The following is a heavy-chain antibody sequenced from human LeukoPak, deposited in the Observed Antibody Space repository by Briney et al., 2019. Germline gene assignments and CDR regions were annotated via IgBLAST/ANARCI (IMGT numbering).Heavy chain of an antibody. D-gene: IGHD2-2*01. J-gene: IGHJ4*02. Sequence: ASVKVSCKASGYTFTGYYMHWVRQAPGQGLEWMGWINPNSGGTNYAQKFQGRVTMTRDTSISTAYMELSRLRSDDTAVYYCARYCSSTICPKGFDYWGQGTLVTVSS. CDR2: INPNSGGT. V-gene: IGHV1-2*02. CDR3: ARYCSSTICPKGFDY. CDR1: GYTFTGYY.